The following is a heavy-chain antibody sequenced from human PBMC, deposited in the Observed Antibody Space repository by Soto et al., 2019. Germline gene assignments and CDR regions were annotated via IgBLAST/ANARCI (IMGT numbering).Heavy chain of an antibody. J-gene: IGHJ4*02. CDR1: GYTFSNYG. CDR2: VSAYNRNT. Sequence: ASVKVSCKASGYTFSNYGITWVRQAPGQGLEWMGWVSAYNRNTNYAQKLQGRVTMTTDTSTSTAYMELRSLRSDDTAVYYCAILMTTVTTTGDYWGQGTLVTVSS. CDR3: AILMTTVTTTGDY. D-gene: IGHD4-17*01. V-gene: IGHV1-18*04.